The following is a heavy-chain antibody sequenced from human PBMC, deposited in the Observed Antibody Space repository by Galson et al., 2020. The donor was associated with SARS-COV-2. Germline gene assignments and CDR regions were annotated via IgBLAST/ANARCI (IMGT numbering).Heavy chain of an antibody. V-gene: IGHV3-30*18. Sequence: TGGSLRLSCAASGFTFSSYGMHWVRQAPGKGLEWVAVISYDGSNKYYADSVKGRFTISRDNSKNTLYLQMNSLRAEDTAVYYCAKDVLEMATIREYNWFDPWGQGTLVTVSS. J-gene: IGHJ5*02. CDR1: GFTFSSYG. CDR3: AKDVLEMATIREYNWFDP. CDR2: ISYDGSNK. D-gene: IGHD5-12*01.